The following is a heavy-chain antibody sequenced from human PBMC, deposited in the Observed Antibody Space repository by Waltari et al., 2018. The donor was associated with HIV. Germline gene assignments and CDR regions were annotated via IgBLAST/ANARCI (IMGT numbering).Heavy chain of an antibody. J-gene: IGHJ6*02. V-gene: IGHV4-31*03. CDR3: ARDSGLYGTYAHGMDV. Sequence: QVQLQESGPGLVKPSQTLSLTCTVSGGSVSSDSPHWSWLRQHPGKGLEWIGYIYYSGGTYYNPSHKRRGIISIDTSQNQCSLELTAVTAADTDVYYCARDSGLYGTYAHGMDVWGQGTTVTVSS. D-gene: IGHD4-17*01. CDR2: IYYSGGT. CDR1: GGSVSSDSPH.